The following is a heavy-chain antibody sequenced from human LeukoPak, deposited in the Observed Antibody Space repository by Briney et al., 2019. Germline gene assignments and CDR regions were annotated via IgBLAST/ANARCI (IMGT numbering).Heavy chain of an antibody. J-gene: IGHJ4*02. CDR1: GFSFSTYG. CDR3: ARDSSGQYYFDY. CDR2: ISHDGKIK. Sequence: GRSLRLACAASGFSFSTYGMHWVRQAPGKGLEWVTLISHDGKIKCDADSVKGRFTISRDNAKNSLYLQMNSLRAEDTAVYYCARDSSGQYYFDYWGQGTLVTVSS. D-gene: IGHD6-19*01. V-gene: IGHV3-30*04.